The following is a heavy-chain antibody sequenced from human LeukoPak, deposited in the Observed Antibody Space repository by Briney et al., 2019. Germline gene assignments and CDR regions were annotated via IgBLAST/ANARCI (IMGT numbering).Heavy chain of an antibody. J-gene: IGHJ4*02. CDR3: ARLFGGMANKSYFDY. CDR1: GYSFTSYW. CDR2: IYPGDSDT. D-gene: IGHD5-24*01. Sequence: GESLKISCKGSGYSFTSYWIGWARQMPGKGLEWMGIIYPGDSDTRYSPSFQGQVTISADKSISTAYLQWSSLKASDTAMYYCARLFGGMANKSYFDYWGQGTLVTVSS. V-gene: IGHV5-51*01.